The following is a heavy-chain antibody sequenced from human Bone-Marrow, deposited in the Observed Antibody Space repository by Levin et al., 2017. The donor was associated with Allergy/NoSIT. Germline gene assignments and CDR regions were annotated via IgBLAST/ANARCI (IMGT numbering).Heavy chain of an antibody. D-gene: IGHD1-26*01. V-gene: IGHV3-30-3*01. J-gene: IGHJ4*02. CDR3: ARDPDRSGSSPYDY. CDR1: GFTFSSYA. CDR2: ISYDGSNK. Sequence: GESLKISCAASGFTFSSYAMHWVRQAPGKGLEWVAVISYDGSNKYYADSVKGRFTISRDNSKNTLYLQMNSLRAEDTAVYYCARDPDRSGSSPYDYWGQGTLVTVSS.